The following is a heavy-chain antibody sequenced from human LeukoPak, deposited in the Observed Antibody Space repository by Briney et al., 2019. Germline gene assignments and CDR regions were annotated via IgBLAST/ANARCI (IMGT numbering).Heavy chain of an antibody. V-gene: IGHV3-74*01. D-gene: IGHD3-10*01. J-gene: IGHJ5*02. Sequence: GGSLRLSCAASGFTVSSFWTHWVRKAPGKGLVWVSRISSDGGNTYYADSVKGRFTISRDTAMNTLYLHMHSLREEDTADYYCTRGRGAYGWFDPWGQGTQVTVSS. CDR2: ISSDGGNT. CDR3: TRGRGAYGWFDP. CDR1: GFTVSSFW.